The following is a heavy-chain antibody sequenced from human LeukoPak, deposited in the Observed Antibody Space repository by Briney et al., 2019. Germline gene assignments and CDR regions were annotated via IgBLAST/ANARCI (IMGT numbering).Heavy chain of an antibody. CDR2: IYYSGST. J-gene: IGHJ4*02. V-gene: IGHV4-59*05. Sequence: SETLSLTCTVSGGSISSYYWSWIRQPPGKGLEWIGSIYYSGSTYYNPSLKSRVTISVDTSKNQFSLKLSSVTAADTAVYYCARHARYNWNSFDYWGQGTLVTVSS. CDR3: ARHARYNWNSFDY. D-gene: IGHD1-20*01. CDR1: GGSISSYY.